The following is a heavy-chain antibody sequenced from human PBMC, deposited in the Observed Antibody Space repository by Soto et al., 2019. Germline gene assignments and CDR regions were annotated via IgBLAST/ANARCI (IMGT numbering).Heavy chain of an antibody. V-gene: IGHV3-33*03. D-gene: IGHD6-13*01. CDR3: TGEESSSWGRFDY. CDR2: IWSNGINK. CDR1: GFPFSTCG. Sequence: QVQLLESGGGVVQPGRSLRLSCTASGFPFSTCGMHWVRQTPDKGLEWVALIWSNGINKYYADTVKGRFTLSRDNSQNTLYLQMNSLRVEDTAVYYSTGEESSSWGRFDYWGQGTPVTVSS. J-gene: IGHJ4*02.